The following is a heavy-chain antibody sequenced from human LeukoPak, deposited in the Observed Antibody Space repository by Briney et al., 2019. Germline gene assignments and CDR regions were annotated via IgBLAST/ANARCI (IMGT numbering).Heavy chain of an antibody. Sequence: KAGGSLRLSCAASGFTFSSYSMNWVRQAPGKGLEWVSSISSSSSYIYYADSVKGRFTISRDNAKNSLYLQMNSLRAEDTAVYYCARCYGGSTSCHDAFDIWGQGTMVTVSS. V-gene: IGHV3-21*01. CDR2: ISSSSSYI. J-gene: IGHJ3*02. D-gene: IGHD2-2*01. CDR3: ARCYGGSTSCHDAFDI. CDR1: GFTFSSYS.